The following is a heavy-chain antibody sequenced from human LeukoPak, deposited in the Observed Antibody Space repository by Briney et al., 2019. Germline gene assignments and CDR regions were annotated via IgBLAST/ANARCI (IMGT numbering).Heavy chain of an antibody. CDR3: ARALAAGGIDP. Sequence: SETLSLTCTVSGGSISSYYWSWIRQPPGKGLEWIGYIYYSGSTNYNPSLKSRVTISVDTSKNQFSLKLSSVTAADTAVYYCARALAAGGIDPWGQGTLVTVSS. CDR1: GGSISSYY. CDR2: IYYSGST. D-gene: IGHD6-13*01. J-gene: IGHJ5*02. V-gene: IGHV4-59*01.